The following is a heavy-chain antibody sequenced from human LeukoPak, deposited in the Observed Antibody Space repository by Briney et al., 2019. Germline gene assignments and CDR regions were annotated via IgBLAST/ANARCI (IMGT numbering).Heavy chain of an antibody. CDR2: IDRSGDDT. Sequence: PGGSLRLSCAASGFNFSNYAMTWVRQAPGKGLEWVSTIDRSGDDTYYRDSVKGRFTISRDNSKSTLYLQMYSLRAEDTAIYYCAKGGDELDYWGQGTLVTVSS. CDR3: AKGGDELDY. J-gene: IGHJ4*02. D-gene: IGHD7-27*01. V-gene: IGHV3-23*01. CDR1: GFNFSNYA.